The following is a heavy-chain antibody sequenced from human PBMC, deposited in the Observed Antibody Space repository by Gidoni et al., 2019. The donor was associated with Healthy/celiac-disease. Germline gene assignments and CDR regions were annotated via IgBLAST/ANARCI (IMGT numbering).Heavy chain of an antibody. D-gene: IGHD4-17*01. V-gene: IGHV3-23*01. CDR3: AGSYGGNSLNPIFDY. J-gene: IGHJ4*02. Sequence: EVQLLESGGGLVQPGGSLRLSCAASGFTFSSYAMSWVRQAPGKGLEWVSAISGRGGSTYYADSVKGRFPISRDNSKNTLYLQMNSLRAEDTAVYYCAGSYGGNSLNPIFDYWGQGTLVTVSS. CDR1: GFTFSSYA. CDR2: ISGRGGST.